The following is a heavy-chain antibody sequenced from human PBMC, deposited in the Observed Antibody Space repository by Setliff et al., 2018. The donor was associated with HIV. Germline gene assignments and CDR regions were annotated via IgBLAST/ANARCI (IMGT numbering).Heavy chain of an antibody. Sequence: GASVKVSCKASGYTFINYDIYWVRQTTGQGLEWMGWMNPDSGNTGYAQKFQGRVTMTRNTSISTAYMDLRSLKADDTGIYYCSRSGVPPYYYYGMDVWGQGTTVTVSS. CDR3: SRSGVPPYYYYGMDV. D-gene: IGHD3-10*01. CDR1: GYTFINYD. J-gene: IGHJ6*02. V-gene: IGHV1-8*02. CDR2: MNPDSGNT.